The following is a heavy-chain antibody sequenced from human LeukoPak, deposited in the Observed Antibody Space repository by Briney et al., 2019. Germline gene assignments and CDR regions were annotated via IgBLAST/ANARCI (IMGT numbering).Heavy chain of an antibody. Sequence: GGSLRLSCAVSGFRFSDYWMHWVRQAPGKGLVWVSRIDSDGSFTDYADSVKGRFTISRDNAKNTLYLQMNSLRAEETAVYYCVRGSLQPGVDYWGQGTLVTVSS. CDR3: VRGSLQPGVDY. CDR1: GFRFSDYW. V-gene: IGHV3-74*01. J-gene: IGHJ4*02. CDR2: IDSDGSFT. D-gene: IGHD1-1*01.